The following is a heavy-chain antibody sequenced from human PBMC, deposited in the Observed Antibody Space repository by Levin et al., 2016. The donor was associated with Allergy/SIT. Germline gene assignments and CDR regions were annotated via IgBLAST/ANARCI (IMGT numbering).Heavy chain of an antibody. CDR1: GYTFTSYG. D-gene: IGHD3-10*01. CDR2: ISAYNGNT. V-gene: IGHV1-18*01. J-gene: IGHJ5*02. CDR3: ARGHTYYYGSGSYSGHWFDP. Sequence: ASVKVSCKASGYTFTSYGISWVRQAPGQGLEWMGWISAYNGNTNYAQKLQGRVTMTTDTSTSTAYMELRSLRSDDTAVYYCARGHTYYYGSGSYSGHWFDPWGQGTLVTVSS.